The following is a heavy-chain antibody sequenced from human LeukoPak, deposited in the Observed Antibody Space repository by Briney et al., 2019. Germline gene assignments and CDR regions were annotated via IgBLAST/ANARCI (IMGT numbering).Heavy chain of an antibody. J-gene: IGHJ5*02. D-gene: IGHD3-22*01. CDR2: LSYDGSND. V-gene: IGHV3-30-3*01. Sequence: GWSLRLSCAASGFTFSSYTMHWVRQAPGKGLEWISLLSYDGSNDYYADSVKGRFSISRDNSRSTLYLQMDSLRAEDTAVYYCARTYYYDRSGYYDNWFDPWGQGTLVTVAS. CDR1: GFTFSSYT. CDR3: ARTYYYDRSGYYDNWFDP.